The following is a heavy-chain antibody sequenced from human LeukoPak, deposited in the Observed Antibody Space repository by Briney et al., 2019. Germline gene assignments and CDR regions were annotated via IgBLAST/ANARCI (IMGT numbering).Heavy chain of an antibody. CDR1: GGTFSSYA. J-gene: IGHJ4*02. CDR2: IIPIFGTA. CDR3: ARDRPEGARGYDI. Sequence: GSSVKVSCKASGGTFSSYAISWVRQAPGQGLEWMGRIIPIFGTANYAQKFQGRVTIPTDESTSTPYMALSSLRSEHAAVYYCARDRPEGARGYDIWGQGTLVTVSS. D-gene: IGHD5-12*01. V-gene: IGHV1-69*05.